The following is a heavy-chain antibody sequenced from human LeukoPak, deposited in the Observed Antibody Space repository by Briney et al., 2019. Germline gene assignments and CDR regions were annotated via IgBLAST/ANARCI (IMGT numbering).Heavy chain of an antibody. D-gene: IGHD6-19*01. Sequence: GGSLRLSCAASGFTFSSYAMSWVRQAPGKGLEWVSSISSSGSGTYYADPVKGRFTISRDNSKNTLYLQMSSLRAEDTATYYCAKRDNSGWFSLDYWGRGTLVTVS. CDR2: ISSSGSGT. CDR1: GFTFSSYA. V-gene: IGHV3-23*01. CDR3: AKRDNSGWFSLDY. J-gene: IGHJ4*02.